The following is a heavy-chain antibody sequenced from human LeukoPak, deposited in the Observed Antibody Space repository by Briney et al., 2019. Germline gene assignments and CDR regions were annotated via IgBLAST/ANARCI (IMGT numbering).Heavy chain of an antibody. CDR3: AKDRTAGRSPPGF. CDR2: VSGSGGTT. CDR1: GFTFSSYA. Sequence: GGSLRLSCAASGFTFSSYAMHWVRQAPGRGLEWVSAVSGSGGTTYYADSVKGRFTISRDNSKNTLYLQMNSLRAEDTAVYYCAKDRTAGRSPPGFWGQGTLVTVSS. J-gene: IGHJ4*02. D-gene: IGHD1-1*01. V-gene: IGHV3-23*01.